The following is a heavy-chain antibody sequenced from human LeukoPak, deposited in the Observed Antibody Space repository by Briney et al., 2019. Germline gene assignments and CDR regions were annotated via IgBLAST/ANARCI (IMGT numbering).Heavy chain of an antibody. CDR3: ARGDGGYDSTVVY. D-gene: IGHD5-12*01. V-gene: IGHV3-30-3*01. J-gene: IGHJ4*02. CDR1: GFTFSSYA. Sequence: PGGSVRLSCAASGFTFSSYALHWVSQAPGKGLEWVAVISYDGSNKYYADSVKGRFTISRDNSKNTLYLQMSSLRAEDTAVYYCARGDGGYDSTVVYWGPGSLVTVSS. CDR2: ISYDGSNK.